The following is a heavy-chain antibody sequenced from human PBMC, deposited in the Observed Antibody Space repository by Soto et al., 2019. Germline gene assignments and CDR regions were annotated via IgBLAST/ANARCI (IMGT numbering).Heavy chain of an antibody. Sequence: LRPAGAPAGNACSCYWLTYHRQAPGKGLEWVAVISYDGSNKYHADSVKGRFTISRDNSKNTLYLQMNSLRAEDTAVYYCAKAGFSGSSTYYYHYGMDVWGQGTTVTVSS. D-gene: IGHD1-26*01. J-gene: IGHJ6*02. CDR1: GNACSCYW. CDR2: ISYDGSNK. V-gene: IGHV3-30*18. CDR3: AKAGFSGSSTYYYHYGMDV.